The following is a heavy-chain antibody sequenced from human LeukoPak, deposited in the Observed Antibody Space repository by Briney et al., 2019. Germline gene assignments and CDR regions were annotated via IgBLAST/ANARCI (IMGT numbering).Heavy chain of an antibody. Sequence: GGSLRLSCAASGFTFSSDGMHWVRQAPGKGLEWVAVIWYDGSNKYYADSVKGRFTISRDNSKNTLYLQMNSLGAEDTAVYYCARGGYNWNYNANWFDPWGQGTLVTVSS. CDR2: IWYDGSNK. CDR3: ARGGYNWNYNANWFDP. V-gene: IGHV3-33*01. CDR1: GFTFSSDG. J-gene: IGHJ5*02. D-gene: IGHD1-7*01.